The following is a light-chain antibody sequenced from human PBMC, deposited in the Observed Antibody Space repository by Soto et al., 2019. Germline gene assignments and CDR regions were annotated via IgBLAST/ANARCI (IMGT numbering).Light chain of an antibody. CDR3: QQRSKLPLT. Sequence: EIVLTQSPATLSLSPGETATLSCRASQSVRNYLAWYQHKPGQAPRLLVYDASNRATGIPARFSGTGSETDFTLSIISLEPEDVTIYYSQQRSKLPLTFGHGTKLDIK. CDR2: DAS. CDR1: QSVRNY. V-gene: IGKV3-11*01. J-gene: IGKJ2*01.